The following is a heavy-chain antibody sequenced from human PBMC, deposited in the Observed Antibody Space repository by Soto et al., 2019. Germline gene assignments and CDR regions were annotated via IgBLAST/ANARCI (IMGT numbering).Heavy chain of an antibody. V-gene: IGHV3-23*01. CDR3: GREAAGTRGCYTAGH. D-gene: IGHD1-7*01. CDR2: IRPSGGRI. Sequence: EVQLLDSGGDLVQPGGYLRLSCVTYGFSFSTFAMGWFRRAPGKGLEWVSAIRPSGGRIYYAAPLRGRFSISRDDSKNNVYLQMDSLGPEDTAVYFCGREAAGTRGCYTAGHWGQGTLVIVSS. CDR1: GFSFSTFA. J-gene: IGHJ1*01.